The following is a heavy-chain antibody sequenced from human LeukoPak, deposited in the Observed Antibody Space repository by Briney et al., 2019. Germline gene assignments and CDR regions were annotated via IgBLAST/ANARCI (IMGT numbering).Heavy chain of an antibody. CDR1: GGSISSGGYY. D-gene: IGHD1-14*01. Sequence: SQTLSLTCTVSGGSISSGGYYWSWIRQHPGKGLEWIGYIYHSGSTYYNPSLKSRVTISVDRSKNQFSLKLSSVTAADTAVYYCASLPLPGSDAFDIWGQGTMVTVFS. J-gene: IGHJ3*02. CDR2: IYHSGST. CDR3: ASLPLPGSDAFDI. V-gene: IGHV4-30-2*01.